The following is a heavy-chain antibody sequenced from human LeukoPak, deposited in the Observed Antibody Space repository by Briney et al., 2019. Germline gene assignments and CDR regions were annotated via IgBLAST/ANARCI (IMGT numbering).Heavy chain of an antibody. V-gene: IGHV1-2*02. CDR3: ASTLGHYDSSGLVDY. CDR1: GYTFTDYY. Sequence: ASVKVSCKAFGYTFTDYYMHWVRQAPGQGLEWMGYINPNSGGTDTNYARKFQGRVTMTRDTSISTAYMELSRLRSDDTAVYYCASTLGHYDSSGLVDYWGQGTLVTVSS. D-gene: IGHD3-22*01. J-gene: IGHJ4*02. CDR2: INPNSGGTDT.